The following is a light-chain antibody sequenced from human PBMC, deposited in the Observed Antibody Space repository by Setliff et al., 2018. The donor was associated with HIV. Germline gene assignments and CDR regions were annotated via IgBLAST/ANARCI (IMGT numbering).Light chain of an antibody. CDR3: CSFANTYTSFDV. CDR1: SSDVGDYDY. J-gene: IGLJ1*01. V-gene: IGLV2-11*01. CDR2: DVS. Sequence: QSALTQPRSVPGSPGQSVTISCTGISSDVGDYDYVSWYQQHPGKAPRLMIYDVSKRPSGVPGRFSGSRSGNTASLTISGLQAEDEADYYCCSFANTYTSFDVFGTGTKVTVL.